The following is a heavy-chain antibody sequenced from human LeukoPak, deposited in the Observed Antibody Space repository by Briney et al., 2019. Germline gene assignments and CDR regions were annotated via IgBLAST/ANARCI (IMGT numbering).Heavy chain of an antibody. Sequence: ASAKVSCKPSGYTFTGYYMHWVRQAPGQGLEWVGIINPSGGSTSYEQKFQGRVTMTRDTSTSTVYMELSSLKSEDTAVYYCARGPPAASLSHWFDPWGQGTLVTVSS. D-gene: IGHD2-2*01. J-gene: IGHJ5*02. CDR3: ARGPPAASLSHWFDP. V-gene: IGHV1-46*01. CDR2: INPSGGST. CDR1: GYTFTGYY.